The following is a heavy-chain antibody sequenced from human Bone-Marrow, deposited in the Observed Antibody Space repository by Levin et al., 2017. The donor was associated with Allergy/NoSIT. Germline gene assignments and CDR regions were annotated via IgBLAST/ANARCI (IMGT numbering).Heavy chain of an antibody. J-gene: IGHJ3*02. V-gene: IGHV3-33*01. CDR3: AALRFLELGDAFDI. Sequence: GGSLRLSCAASGFTFSSYGMHWVRQAPGKGLEWVAVIWYDGSNKYYADSVKGRFTISRDNSKNTLYLQMNSLRAEDTAVYYCAALRFLELGDAFDIWGQGTMVTVSS. D-gene: IGHD3-3*01. CDR2: IWYDGSNK. CDR1: GFTFSSYG.